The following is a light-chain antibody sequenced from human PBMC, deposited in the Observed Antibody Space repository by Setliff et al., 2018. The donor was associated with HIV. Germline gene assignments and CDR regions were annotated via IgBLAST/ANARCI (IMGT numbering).Light chain of an antibody. J-gene: IGLJ1*01. CDR2: DVS. V-gene: IGLV2-23*02. Sequence: QSVLAQPASVSGSPGQSITFSCTGASGDVGTNNLVSWYKHHPGKAPKLMIYDVSKRPPGVPDRFSGSKSGDTASLTISGLQSEDEADYYCCSYADAYSYIFGTGTKVTVL. CDR1: SGDVGTNNL. CDR3: CSYADAYSYI.